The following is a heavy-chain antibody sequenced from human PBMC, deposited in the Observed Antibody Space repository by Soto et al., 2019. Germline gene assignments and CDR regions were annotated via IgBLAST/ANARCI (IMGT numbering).Heavy chain of an antibody. CDR1: GFSFSDFG. V-gene: IGHV3-30*03. D-gene: IGHD2-15*01. CDR3: ARDMGYCSGGSCYPSHAFDI. J-gene: IGHJ3*02. Sequence: PGGSLRLSCAASGFSFSDFGMHWVRQAPGKGLEWVALISYEGSKEYYADSVKGRFIISRDNSKNTLYLQMNSLRAEDTAVYYCARDMGYCSGGSCYPSHAFDIWGQGTMVTVSS. CDR2: ISYEGSKE.